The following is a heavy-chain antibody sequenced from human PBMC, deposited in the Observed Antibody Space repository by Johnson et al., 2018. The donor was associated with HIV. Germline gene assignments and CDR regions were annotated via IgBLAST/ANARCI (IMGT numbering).Heavy chain of an antibody. CDR1: GFTFDDFG. D-gene: IGHD4-17*01. V-gene: IGHV3-20*04. CDR3: ATLTVRSRAFDI. Sequence: MQLVESGGGVQRPGGSLRLSCAASGFTFDDFGMGWVRQAPGKGLEWVSGINWNGGSTSYADSVKGRFTISRDNAKNSLYVQMNGLRAEDTALYYCATLTVRSRAFDIWGQGTLVTVSS. CDR2: INWNGGST. J-gene: IGHJ3*02.